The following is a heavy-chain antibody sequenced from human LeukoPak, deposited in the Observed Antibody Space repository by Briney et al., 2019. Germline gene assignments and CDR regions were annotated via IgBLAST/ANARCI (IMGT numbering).Heavy chain of an antibody. CDR1: GLTFSSHA. CDR3: ASRPPSETCFAVFDY. V-gene: IGHV3-23*01. CDR2: ITGSGGST. D-gene: IGHD2-15*01. J-gene: IGHJ4*02. Sequence: GGSLRLSCVASGLTFSSHAMTWVRQTPGKGLEWVSGITGSGGSTYHAEPVKGRFTISRDNSKNTLYLQMNNLRAEDTAVYYCASRPPSETCFAVFDYWGQGTLVTVSS.